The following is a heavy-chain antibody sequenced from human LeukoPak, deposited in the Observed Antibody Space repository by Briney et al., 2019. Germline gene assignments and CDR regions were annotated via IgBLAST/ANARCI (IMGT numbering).Heavy chain of an antibody. D-gene: IGHD3-22*01. CDR3: ARSTPPQNYYDSSGPFDY. J-gene: IGHJ4*02. V-gene: IGHV4-34*01. Sequence: TSETLSLTCAVYGGAFSGYYWSWIRQPPGRGLEWIGEINHSGSTNYNPSLKSRVTISVGTSKNQFSLELSSVTAADTAVYYCARSTPPQNYYDSSGPFDYWGQGTLVTVSS. CDR1: GGAFSGYY. CDR2: INHSGST.